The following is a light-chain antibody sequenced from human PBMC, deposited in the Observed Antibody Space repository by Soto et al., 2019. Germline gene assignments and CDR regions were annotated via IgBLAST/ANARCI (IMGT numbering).Light chain of an antibody. J-gene: IGKJ1*01. CDR3: QHYNSYSEA. Sequence: DIQMTQSPSTLSASVGDRVTITFRASQHINNWLAWYQQKPGKAPKRLIYDASILQGGVPSRFSGSGSGTEFTLTISSLQPDDFATYYCQHYNSYSEAFGQGTKVDIK. V-gene: IGKV1-5*01. CDR1: QHINNW. CDR2: DAS.